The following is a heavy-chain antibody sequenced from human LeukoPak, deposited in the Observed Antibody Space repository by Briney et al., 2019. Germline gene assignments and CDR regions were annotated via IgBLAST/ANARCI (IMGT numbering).Heavy chain of an antibody. CDR2: IKQDGSEK. D-gene: IGHD3-3*01. CDR3: ARGGITIFGVVIRDAFDI. Sequence: GGSLRLSCAASGFTFSSYWMSWVRQAPGKGLEWVANIKQDGSEKYYVDSVKGRFTISRDNAKNSLYLQMNSLRAEDTAVYYCARGGITIFGVVIRDAFDIWGQGTMVTVSS. CDR1: GFTFSSYW. J-gene: IGHJ3*02. V-gene: IGHV3-7*01.